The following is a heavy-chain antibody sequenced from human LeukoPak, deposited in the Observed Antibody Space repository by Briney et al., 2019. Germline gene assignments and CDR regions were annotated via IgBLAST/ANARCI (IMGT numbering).Heavy chain of an antibody. CDR1: GFNFDTYS. J-gene: IGHJ4*02. Sequence: PGGSLRLSSEASGFNFDTYSMAWVRQAPGKGLEWVGRIKSKTDGGTTDYAAPVKGRFTISRDDSQNMLYLQMNSLKIEDTGVYYCTTKGTTVTRGDFWGQGTLVTVSS. CDR2: IKSKTDGGTT. CDR3: TTKGTTVTRGDF. V-gene: IGHV3-15*01. D-gene: IGHD4-17*01.